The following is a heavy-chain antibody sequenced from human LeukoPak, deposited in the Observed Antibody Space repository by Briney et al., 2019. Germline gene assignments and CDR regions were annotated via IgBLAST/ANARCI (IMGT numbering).Heavy chain of an antibody. J-gene: IGHJ4*02. CDR1: GYTFINNG. D-gene: IGHD6-19*01. CDR2: MNSKSGNT. CDR3: ARGRVNSGWYADY. Sequence: ASVKVSCKASGYTFINNGINWVRQASGQGLEWMGWMNSKSGNTGYAQKFQGRVTMTRNTSISTAYMELTSLRSEDTAVYYCARGRVNSGWYADYWGQGTLVAVSS. V-gene: IGHV1-8*01.